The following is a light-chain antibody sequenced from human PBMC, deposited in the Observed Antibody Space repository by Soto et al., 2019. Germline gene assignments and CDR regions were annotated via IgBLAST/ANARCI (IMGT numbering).Light chain of an antibody. Sequence: EIVMTQSPATLSVSPVSGASLSCRASQSVSSNLVWYQQKPGQAPRLLIYDASSKATGTPDRFSGSGSGTDFTLTISGLEPEDFAVYYCQYYGSSHSNTFGQGTRLEIK. J-gene: IGKJ5*01. CDR3: QYYGSSHSNT. V-gene: IGKV3-20*01. CDR1: QSVSSN. CDR2: DAS.